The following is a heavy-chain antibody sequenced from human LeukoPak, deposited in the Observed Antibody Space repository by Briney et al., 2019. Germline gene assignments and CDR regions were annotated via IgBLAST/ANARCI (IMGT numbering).Heavy chain of an antibody. D-gene: IGHD2-15*01. V-gene: IGHV3-23*01. Sequence: GGSLRLSCAASGFTFSSYAVNWVRQAPGKGLEWVSVIGPSGGTTYYADSVKGRVTISRDNSKDTLYLQMDSLRVEDTAVYYRARESGGGTRLIDYWGQGTPVTVSS. CDR3: ARESGGGTRLIDY. J-gene: IGHJ4*02. CDR1: GFTFSSYA. CDR2: IGPSGGTT.